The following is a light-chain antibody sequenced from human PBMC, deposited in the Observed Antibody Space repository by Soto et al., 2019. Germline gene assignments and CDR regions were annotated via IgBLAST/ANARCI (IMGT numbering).Light chain of an antibody. J-gene: IGLJ2*01. CDR1: SNDVGRYNH. CDR2: DVN. Sequence: QSALTQPPSASGSPGQSVTISCTGTSNDVGRYNHVSWYQQYPGKAPKLVIFDVNKRPSEVPDRFSGSKSGNTASLTVSGLQAEDEADYYCCSFTGNTIGVFGGGTKLTVL. V-gene: IGLV2-8*01. CDR3: CSFTGNTIGV.